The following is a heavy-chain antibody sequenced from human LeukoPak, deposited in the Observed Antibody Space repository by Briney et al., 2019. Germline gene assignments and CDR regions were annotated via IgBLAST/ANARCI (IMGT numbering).Heavy chain of an antibody. CDR2: IRSKAYGGTT. CDR1: GFTFGDYA. Sequence: GRSLRLSCTASGFTFGDYAMSWVRQAPGKGLEWVGFIRSKAYGGTTEYAASVKGRFTISRDDSKSIAYLQMNSLKTEDTAVYYCTRERWELLPGYWGQGTLVTVSS. V-gene: IGHV3-49*04. CDR3: TRERWELLPGY. D-gene: IGHD1-26*01. J-gene: IGHJ4*02.